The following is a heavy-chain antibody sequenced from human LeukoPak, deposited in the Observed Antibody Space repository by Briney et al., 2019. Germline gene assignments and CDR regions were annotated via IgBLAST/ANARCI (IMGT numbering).Heavy chain of an antibody. CDR2: INHTGST. V-gene: IGHV4-34*01. J-gene: IGHJ5*02. CDR1: GGSFSGYY. D-gene: IGHD2-8*01. CDR3: ASGNIVLMVYAMDWFDP. Sequence: SETRSPTCAVYGGSFSGYYWSWIRQPPGKGLEWIGEINHTGSTNYNPSLKSRVTISVDTSKNQCSLKPSSVTAADTAVYYCASGNIVLMVYAMDWFDPWGLGTLVTVSS.